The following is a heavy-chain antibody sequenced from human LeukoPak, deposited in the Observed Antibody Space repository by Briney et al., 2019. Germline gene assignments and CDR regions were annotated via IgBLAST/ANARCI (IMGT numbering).Heavy chain of an antibody. CDR3: VRDMGYYDKV. V-gene: IGHV3-74*01. CDR2: INTDGNTR. D-gene: IGHD3-22*01. J-gene: IGHJ4*02. CDR1: GFTFSTSW. Sequence: GGSLRLSCATSGFTFSTSWMHWVRQAPGKGLVWVSRINTDGNTRDYADSVKGRFTISRDNAKNTLYLQMNSLRAEGTAIYYCVRDMGYYDKVWGQGTLVTVSS.